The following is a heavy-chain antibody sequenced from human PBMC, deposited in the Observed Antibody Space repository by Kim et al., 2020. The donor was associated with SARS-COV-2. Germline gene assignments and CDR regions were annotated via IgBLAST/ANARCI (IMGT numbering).Heavy chain of an antibody. CDR3: AKDVVGLLADYFDY. CDR2: IRRSDGGT. Sequence: GGSLRLSCGASGFTFSNCAMSWVRQAPGKGLEWVSGIRRSDGGTYYADSVNGRFTISSDNSKNILYLQMNDLRVEDTAIYYCAKDVVGLLADYFDYWGQGTLVTVSP. CDR1: GFTFSNCA. J-gene: IGHJ4*02. D-gene: IGHD1-7*01. V-gene: IGHV3-23*01.